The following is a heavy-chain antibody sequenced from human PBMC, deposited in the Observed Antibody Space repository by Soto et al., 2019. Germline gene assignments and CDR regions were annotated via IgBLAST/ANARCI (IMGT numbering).Heavy chain of an antibody. CDR2: IYPVNSET. Sequence: ASLKISCKGSGYSFANYWIGWVRQMPEKGLEWMGIIYPVNSETKYSPSFQGQVSISGDKSISTAYLQWTRLKASDTAMYYCARHGGGPFDYWGQGTLVTASS. CDR3: ARHGGGPFDY. D-gene: IGHD3-16*01. V-gene: IGHV5-51*01. CDR1: GYSFANYW. J-gene: IGHJ4*02.